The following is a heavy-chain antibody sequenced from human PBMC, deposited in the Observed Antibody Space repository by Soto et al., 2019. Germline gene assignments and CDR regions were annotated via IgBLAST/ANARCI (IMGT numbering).Heavy chain of an antibody. J-gene: IGHJ6*02. CDR3: AGTYGDSDYGMDV. Sequence: QVQLQESGPGLVKPSETLSLTCTVSGGSISSYYWSWIRQPPGKGLEWIGYIYYSGSTNYNPSLKIRVTISVDTSKNHFSLKLSSVTAADTAVYYCAGTYGDSDYGMDVWGQGTTVTVSS. CDR2: IYYSGST. CDR1: GGSISSYY. D-gene: IGHD4-17*01. V-gene: IGHV4-59*08.